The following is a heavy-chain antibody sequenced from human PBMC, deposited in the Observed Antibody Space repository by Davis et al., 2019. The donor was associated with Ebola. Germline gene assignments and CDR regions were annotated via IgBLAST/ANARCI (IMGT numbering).Heavy chain of an antibody. V-gene: IGHV3-74*01. J-gene: IGHJ4*02. CDR2: INSDGSST. D-gene: IGHD2-15*01. CDR1: GFTFSRHW. Sequence: LTCAASGFTFSRHWMHWVRQAPGKGLVWVSRINSDGSSTSYADSVKGRFTISRDNAKNTLYLQMNSLRAEDTAVYYCARVGGSVVAPLYWGQGTLVTVSS. CDR3: ARVGGSVVAPLY.